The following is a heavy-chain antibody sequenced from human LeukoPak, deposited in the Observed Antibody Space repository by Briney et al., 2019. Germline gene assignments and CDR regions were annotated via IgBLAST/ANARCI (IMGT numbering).Heavy chain of an antibody. J-gene: IGHJ3*02. Sequence: PSGTLSLTCAVSGGSISSSNWWSWVRQPPGKGLEWIGEIYHSGSTNYNPSLKSRVTISVDKSKDQFSLKLSSVTAADTAVYYCARACCSSTPHAFDIWGQGTMVTVSS. CDR1: GGSISSSNW. CDR2: IYHSGST. CDR3: ARACCSSTPHAFDI. D-gene: IGHD2-2*01. V-gene: IGHV4-4*02.